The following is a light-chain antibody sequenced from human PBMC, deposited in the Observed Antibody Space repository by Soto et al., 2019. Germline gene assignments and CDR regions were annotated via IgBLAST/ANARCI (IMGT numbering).Light chain of an antibody. CDR2: DAS. CDR1: QSISSW. J-gene: IGKJ2*01. CDR3: QQYNSYPYT. V-gene: IGKV1-5*01. Sequence: DIQMTQSPSTLSASVGDRVTITGRASQSISSWLAWYQQKPGKAPKLLIYDASSLESGVPSRFSGSGSGTEFTLTISSLQPDDFAPYYCQQYNSYPYTFGQGTKLELK.